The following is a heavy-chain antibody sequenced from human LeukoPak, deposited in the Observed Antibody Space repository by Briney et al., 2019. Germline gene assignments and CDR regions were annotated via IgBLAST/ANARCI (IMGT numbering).Heavy chain of an antibody. V-gene: IGHV1-18*01. J-gene: IGHJ5*02. D-gene: IGHD3-10*01. CDR2: ISAYNGNT. Sequence: ASVKVSCKASGYTFTSYGISWVRQAPGQGLEWMGWISAYNGNTNYAQKLQGRVTMTTDTSTSTAYMELRSLRSDDTAVDYCARESKADYYGSGSYVRGSNWFDPWGQGTLVTVSS. CDR3: ARESKADYYGSGSYVRGSNWFDP. CDR1: GYTFTSYG.